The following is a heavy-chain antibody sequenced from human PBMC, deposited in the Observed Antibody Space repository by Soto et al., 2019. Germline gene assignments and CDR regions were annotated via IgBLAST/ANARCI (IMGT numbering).Heavy chain of an antibody. CDR3: ARDAVGYQPPTY. Sequence: QVQLVQSRAEVKKPGSSVKVSCKASGGTFSSYAITWVLQAPGQGLEWMGGTIPLFGTPNYAQKFQGRVTITADKSTNTVYMELSSLRSEDTAVYYCARDAVGYQPPTYWGQGTLVTVSS. CDR2: TIPLFGTP. CDR1: GGTFSSYA. J-gene: IGHJ4*02. D-gene: IGHD2-2*01. V-gene: IGHV1-69*06.